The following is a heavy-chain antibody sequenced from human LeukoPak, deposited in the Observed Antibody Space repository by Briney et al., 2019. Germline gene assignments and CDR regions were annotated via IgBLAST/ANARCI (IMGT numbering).Heavy chain of an antibody. D-gene: IGHD6-13*01. CDR1: GFTFSSYG. J-gene: IGHJ5*02. CDR3: APSEEKQQLDP. CDR2: IRYDGGKE. Sequence: PGGSLRLSCAASGFTFSSYGTHWVRQAPGQGLEWVALIRYDGGKEYYADSVKGRFTISRDNSKNTLYLQMNSLRAEDTAVYYCAPSEEKQQLDPWGQGTLVTVSS. V-gene: IGHV3-30*02.